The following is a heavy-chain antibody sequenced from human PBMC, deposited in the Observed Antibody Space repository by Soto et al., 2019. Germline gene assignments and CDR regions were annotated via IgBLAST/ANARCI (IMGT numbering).Heavy chain of an antibody. CDR1: VGSVISFGYY. J-gene: IGHJ3*02. Sequence: PSDTLSLTCTVSVGSVISFGYYWTCILQQPWKGLELIVYIYYSGSTYYNPSLKSRVTISVDTSKNPFSLKLSSVTAADTAVYYCATGGGVVVIARASDAFDIWGQGTMVTVSS. V-gene: IGHV4-31*03. D-gene: IGHD3-22*01. CDR3: ATGGGVVVIARASDAFDI. CDR2: IYYSGST.